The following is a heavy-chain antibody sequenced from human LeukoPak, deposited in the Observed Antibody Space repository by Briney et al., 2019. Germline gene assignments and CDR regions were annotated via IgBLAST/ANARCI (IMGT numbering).Heavy chain of an antibody. CDR1: GFTFSSSA. V-gene: IGHV3-23*01. Sequence: GGSLRLSCAASGFTFSSSAMSWVRQAPGKGLEWVSTISGSGDYTNFADSVKGRFTISRDNSKHTLYLQMNSLRAEDTAVYYCAKEYRPFDSWGQETLVTVSS. D-gene: IGHD1-26*01. CDR2: ISGSGDYT. J-gene: IGHJ4*02. CDR3: AKEYRPFDS.